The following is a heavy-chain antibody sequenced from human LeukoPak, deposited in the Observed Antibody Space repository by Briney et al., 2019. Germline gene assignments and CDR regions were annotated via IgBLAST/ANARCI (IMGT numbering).Heavy chain of an antibody. Sequence: SETLSLICTVSGDSISITNDYWAWIRQPPGTGLEWIGSIHKSGNTYYNSSLESRVTVSVDTSKNHFSLKLVSVTVADTAVYYCARHRYDNTEYLIEYFDLWGRGTPVSVSS. V-gene: IGHV4-39*01. CDR2: IHKSGNT. CDR3: ARHRYDNTEYLIEYFDL. CDR1: GDSISITNDY. J-gene: IGHJ2*01. D-gene: IGHD6-6*01.